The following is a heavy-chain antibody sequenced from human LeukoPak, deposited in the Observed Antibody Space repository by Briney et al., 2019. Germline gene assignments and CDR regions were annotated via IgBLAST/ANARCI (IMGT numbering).Heavy chain of an antibody. CDR1: GGSISSYY. D-gene: IGHD7-27*01. V-gene: IGHV4-4*07. CDR2: IYTSGST. Sequence: PSETLSLTCTVSGGSISSYYWSWIRQPAGKGLEWIRRIYTSGSTNYNPSLKSRVTMSVDTSKNQFSLKLRSVTAADTAVYYCARGYNWGSPTRNFYYLDVWGKGPRSPSP. J-gene: IGHJ6*03. CDR3: ARGYNWGSPTRNFYYLDV.